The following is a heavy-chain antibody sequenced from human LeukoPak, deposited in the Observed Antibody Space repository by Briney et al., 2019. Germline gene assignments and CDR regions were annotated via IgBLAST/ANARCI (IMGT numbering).Heavy chain of an antibody. CDR2: ISYSGTT. V-gene: IGHV4-59*01. CDR1: GGTISGYY. CDR3: ARGPSRFDSAGY. D-gene: IGHD3-9*01. J-gene: IGHJ4*02. Sequence: PSETLSLTCTVSGGTISGYYWSWIRQPPGKGLEWIGYISYSGTTAYNPSLKSRVTISVDTSKNEFSLKLKSVTTADTAVYYCARGPSRFDSAGYWGQGTLVTVSS.